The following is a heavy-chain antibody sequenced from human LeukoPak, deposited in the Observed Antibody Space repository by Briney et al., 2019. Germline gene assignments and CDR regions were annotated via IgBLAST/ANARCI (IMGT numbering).Heavy chain of an antibody. Sequence: PSQTLSLTCTVSGGSISSGGYYWSWIRQHPGKGLEWIGYIYYSGSTYYNPSLKSRVTISVDTSKNQFSLKLSSVTAADTAVYYCARDMGDGYNYFDYWGQGTLVTVSS. J-gene: IGHJ4*02. CDR3: ARDMGDGYNYFDY. V-gene: IGHV4-31*03. D-gene: IGHD5-24*01. CDR2: IYYSGST. CDR1: GGSISSGGYY.